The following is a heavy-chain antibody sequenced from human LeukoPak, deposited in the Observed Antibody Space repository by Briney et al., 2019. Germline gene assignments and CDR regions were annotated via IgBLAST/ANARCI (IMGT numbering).Heavy chain of an antibody. CDR1: GFIFDNYG. D-gene: IGHD6-13*01. CDR2: ISFDGGNK. V-gene: IGHV3-30*03. Sequence: PGGSLRLSCVASGFIFDNYGMHWVRQAPGKGLEWVAVISFDGGNKFYADSVKGRFTVSRDNSKNTLYLQLGSVRVEDTALYYCARDWYLFDYWGQGSLVTVSS. CDR3: ARDWYLFDY. J-gene: IGHJ4*02.